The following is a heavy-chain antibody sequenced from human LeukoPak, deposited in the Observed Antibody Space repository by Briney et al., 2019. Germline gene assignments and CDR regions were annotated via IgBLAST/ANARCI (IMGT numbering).Heavy chain of an antibody. Sequence: SETLSLTCTVSGGSISSSSYYWGWIRQPPGKGLEWIGSIYYSGSTYYNPSLKSRVTISVDTSKNQFSLKLSSVTAADTAVYYCARGSRITMIVVVITTGAFDIWGQGTMVTVSS. CDR1: GGSISSSSYY. CDR2: IYYSGST. V-gene: IGHV4-39*07. D-gene: IGHD3-22*01. CDR3: ARGSRITMIVVVITTGAFDI. J-gene: IGHJ3*02.